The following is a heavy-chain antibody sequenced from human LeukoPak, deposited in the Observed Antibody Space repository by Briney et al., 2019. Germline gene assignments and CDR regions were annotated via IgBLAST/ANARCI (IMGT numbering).Heavy chain of an antibody. V-gene: IGHV1-2*02. Sequence: ASVKVSCQSSGYTFTDYYLHWVRQPPGQGLEWLGWINLNTGGINYAPKFQDRVTMTRDTSISTAHMELSRLRSDDTAVYYCARDQYSSSWYGSDYWGQGTLVTVSS. CDR3: ARDQYSSSWYGSDY. CDR1: GYTFTDYY. D-gene: IGHD6-13*01. J-gene: IGHJ4*02. CDR2: INLNTGGI.